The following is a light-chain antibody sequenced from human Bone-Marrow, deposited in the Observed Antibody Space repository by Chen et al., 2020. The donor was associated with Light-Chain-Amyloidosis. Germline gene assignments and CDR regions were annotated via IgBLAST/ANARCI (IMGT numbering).Light chain of an antibody. CDR1: QTISSNY. CDR3: QQYGTSPLT. Sequence: EIVLTQSPGTLSLSPGEGANLSCRGSQTISSNYLTWDQQKFGQAPRLLIYGSSSRATGIPERFTGSGSGTDFTLNINRLEPEDFAMYYCQQYGTSPLTFGGGTKVEIK. CDR2: GSS. J-gene: IGKJ4*01. V-gene: IGKV3-20*01.